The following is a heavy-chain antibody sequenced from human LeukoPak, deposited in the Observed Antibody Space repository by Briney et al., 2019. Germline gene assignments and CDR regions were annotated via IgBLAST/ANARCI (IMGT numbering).Heavy chain of an antibody. D-gene: IGHD6-13*01. CDR2: IYYSGST. V-gene: IGHV4-39*01. Sequence: SETLSLTCTVSGGSISSSSYYWGWIRQPPGKGLEWIGSIYYSGSTYYNPSLKSRVTISVDTSKNQLSLKLSSVTAADTAVYYCARLSSSSWYSYYYMDVWGKGTTVTISS. J-gene: IGHJ6*03. CDR3: ARLSSSSWYSYYYMDV. CDR1: GGSISSSSYY.